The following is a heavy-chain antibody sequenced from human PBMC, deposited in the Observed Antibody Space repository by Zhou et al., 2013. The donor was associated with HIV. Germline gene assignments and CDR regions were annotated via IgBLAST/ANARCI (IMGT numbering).Heavy chain of an antibody. Sequence: QVQLLQSGAHVKNLGSSVKVSCKASGGTFRGFAISWVRQAPGQGLEWMGGIIPIFGTANYAQKFQGRVTITTDESTSTAYMELSSLRSEDTAVYYCARELVKQGIAAAGRVLWGRGTLVTVSS. V-gene: IGHV1-69*05. CDR2: IIPIFGTA. D-gene: IGHD6-13*01. J-gene: IGHJ2*01. CDR1: GGTFRGFA. CDR3: ARELVKQGIAAAGRVL.